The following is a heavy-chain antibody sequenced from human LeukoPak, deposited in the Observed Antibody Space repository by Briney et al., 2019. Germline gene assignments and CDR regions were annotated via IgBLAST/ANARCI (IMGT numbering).Heavy chain of an antibody. D-gene: IGHD1-26*01. J-gene: IGHJ4*02. V-gene: IGHV1-2*02. Sequence: ASVKVSCKASGYTFTGYYMHWVRQAPGQGLEWMGWINPNSGGTNYAQKFQGRVTMTRDTSISTAYMELSRLRSDDTAVYYCARESSSYSGSYSAPHDYWGQGTLVTVSS. CDR1: GYTFTGYY. CDR3: ARESSSYSGSYSAPHDY. CDR2: INPNSGGT.